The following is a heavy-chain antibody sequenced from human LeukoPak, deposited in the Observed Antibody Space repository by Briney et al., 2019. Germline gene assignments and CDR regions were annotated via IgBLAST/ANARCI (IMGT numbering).Heavy chain of an antibody. CDR2: IYHSGST. CDR3: ARGPTWLY. D-gene: IGHD5-24*01. Sequence: GSLRLSCAGSGFTFSDYYMSWIRQPPGKGLEWIGEIYHSGSTNYNPSLKSRVTISVGKSKNQFSLKLSSVTAADTAVYYCARGPTWLYWGQGTLVTVSS. J-gene: IGHJ4*02. V-gene: IGHV4-34*01. CDR1: GFTFSDYY.